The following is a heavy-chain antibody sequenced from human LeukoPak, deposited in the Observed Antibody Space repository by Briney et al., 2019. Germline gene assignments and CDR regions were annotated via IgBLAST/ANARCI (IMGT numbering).Heavy chain of an antibody. V-gene: IGHV4-34*01. CDR2: ITHSGST. J-gene: IGHJ4*02. Sequence: SETLSLTCAVYGGSFSGYYWSWTRQPPGKGLEWIGEITHSGSTNYNPSLKSRVTISVDTSKTQFSLKLNSVTAADTAVYYCARGGLTYGGNSNYWGQGTLVTVSS. CDR1: GGSFSGYY. D-gene: IGHD4-17*01. CDR3: ARGGLTYGGNSNY.